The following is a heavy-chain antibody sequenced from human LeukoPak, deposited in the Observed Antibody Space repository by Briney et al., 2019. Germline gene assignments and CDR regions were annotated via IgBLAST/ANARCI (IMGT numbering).Heavy chain of an antibody. J-gene: IGHJ3*02. V-gene: IGHV1-69*04. CDR2: IIPILGIA. D-gene: IGHD6-19*01. Sequence: SVKVSCKASGGTFSSYAISWVRQAPGQGLEWMGRIIPILGIANYAQKFQGRVTITADKSTSTAYMELSSLRSEDTAVYYCARDRGIAVVIRGSAFDIWGQGTMVTVSS. CDR3: ARDRGIAVVIRGSAFDI. CDR1: GGTFSSYA.